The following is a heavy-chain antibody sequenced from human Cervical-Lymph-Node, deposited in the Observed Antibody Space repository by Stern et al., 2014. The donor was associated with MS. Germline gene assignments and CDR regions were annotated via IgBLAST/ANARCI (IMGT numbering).Heavy chain of an antibody. J-gene: IGHJ6*02. V-gene: IGHV1-2*06. CDR2: LNPKSGGS. CDR3: ARWKTKGVDRNHYGLEV. D-gene: IGHD1-1*01. Sequence: VQLVESGAEVRKPGASVKVSCKASGYIFIDYYIHWVRQAPGQGLEWMGRLNPKSGGSNYAQHFQGSVNMTSDTSFSAACMELSGLRSDDTAVYFCARWKTKGVDRNHYGLEVGGQGTTVTVSS. CDR1: GYIFIDYY.